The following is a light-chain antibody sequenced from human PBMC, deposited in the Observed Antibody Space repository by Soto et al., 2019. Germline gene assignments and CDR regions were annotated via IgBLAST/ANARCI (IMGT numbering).Light chain of an antibody. Sequence: DIQMTQSPSSLFASVGDSVTITCRASQNIDTHLNWYQVKPGKAPKLLLSVAPGFQSAAPLNFRGSGSGTDFSLSISSLQPEDFATYYCQQSYSSPRTFGQGTRVEIK. CDR2: VAP. J-gene: IGKJ1*01. CDR3: QQSYSSPRT. CDR1: QNIDTH. V-gene: IGKV1-39*01.